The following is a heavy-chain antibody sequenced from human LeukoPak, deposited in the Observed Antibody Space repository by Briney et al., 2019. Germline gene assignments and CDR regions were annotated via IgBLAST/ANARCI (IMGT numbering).Heavy chain of an antibody. J-gene: IGHJ6*02. CDR2: INPKSGGT. CDR3: GTDHCSANSCYEDYYNGLDV. D-gene: IGHD2-15*01. CDR1: VYTFTAYY. V-gene: IGHV1-2*02. Sequence: GASVTVSYMASVYTFTAYYLQWVRLAPGQGLEWMGWINPKSGGTEYVKRFQGRVTVTRDTSISTAYIKLSRLRSDDTSVSWCGTDHCSANSCYEDYYNGLDVWGQGTTVTVSS.